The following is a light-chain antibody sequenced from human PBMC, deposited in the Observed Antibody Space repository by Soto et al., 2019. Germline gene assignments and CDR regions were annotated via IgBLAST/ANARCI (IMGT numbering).Light chain of an antibody. CDR2: DAS. Sequence: IQMTQSPSTLSASVGDRVTLTCRASQSITICLAWYQQKPGKAPKLLIFDASSLERGVPSRFSGSGSGTEFTLTISSLQPDDFATYYCQHYNSYSWTFGQGTK. V-gene: IGKV1-5*01. J-gene: IGKJ1*01. CDR1: QSITIC. CDR3: QHYNSYSWT.